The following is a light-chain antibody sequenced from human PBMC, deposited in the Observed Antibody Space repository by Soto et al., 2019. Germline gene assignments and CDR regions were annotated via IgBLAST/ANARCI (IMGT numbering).Light chain of an antibody. J-gene: IGLJ1*01. CDR1: SSDVGAYNY. CDR2: EVS. CDR3: SSYTSSNNYV. V-gene: IGLV2-14*01. Sequence: QSALTQPASVSGSPGQSITISCTGTSSDVGAYNYVSWYQQHPGKAPKLMIYEVSYRPSGVSDRFSGSRSGNTASLTISGLQAEDESDYYCSSYTSSNNYVFGTGTKLTVL.